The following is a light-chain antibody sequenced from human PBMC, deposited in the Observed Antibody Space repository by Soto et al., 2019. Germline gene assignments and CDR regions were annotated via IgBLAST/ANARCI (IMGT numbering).Light chain of an antibody. CDR2: DAF. CDR3: QQYNSYPWT. V-gene: IGKV1-5*01. J-gene: IGKJ1*01. Sequence: IQVTQSPSTLSTYVGDRVTITCRASQSLSSRLAWYQQIPGKAPKLLIYDAFSLQSGVPSRFSGSGSGTEFSLTISSLQPDDFATYYCQQYNSYPWTFGQGTKWIS. CDR1: QSLSSR.